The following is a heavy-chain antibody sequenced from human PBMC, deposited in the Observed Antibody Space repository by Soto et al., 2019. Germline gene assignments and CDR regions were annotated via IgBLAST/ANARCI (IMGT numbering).Heavy chain of an antibody. CDR3: AHSRCGGDCLQSYSSHYYYGMDV. Sequence: QITLKESGPTLVKPTQTLTLTCTFSGFSLSTSGVGVGWIRQPPGKALEWLALIYWDDDKRYSPSLKSRLTITKKPSKNQVVLTMTNMDPVDTATYYCAHSRCGGDCLQSYSSHYYYGMDVWGQGTTVTVSS. V-gene: IGHV2-5*02. D-gene: IGHD2-21*02. CDR1: GFSLSTSGVG. CDR2: IYWDDDK. J-gene: IGHJ6*02.